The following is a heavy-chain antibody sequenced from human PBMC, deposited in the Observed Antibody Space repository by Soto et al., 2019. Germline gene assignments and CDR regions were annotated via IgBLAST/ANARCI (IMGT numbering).Heavy chain of an antibody. J-gene: IGHJ5*02. D-gene: IGHD2-15*01. CDR3: ARGVRLFLGSFDP. CDR2: INHNTNT. CDR1: GGSFSDTY. Sequence: QVHLQQWGAGLLKPSETLSLTCAVYGGSFSDTYWNWFRQPPGKGLEWIGEINHNTNTIYNPSLTSRVTISVDTSKNHFSLKLTSVTAADTAVYYCARGVRLFLGSFDPWGQGTLVTVSS. V-gene: IGHV4-34*01.